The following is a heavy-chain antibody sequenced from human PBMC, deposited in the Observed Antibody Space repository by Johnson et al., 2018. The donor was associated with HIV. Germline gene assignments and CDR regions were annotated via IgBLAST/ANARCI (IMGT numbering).Heavy chain of an antibody. J-gene: IGHJ3*02. D-gene: IGHD2-15*01. CDR3: AKDISAPLYCSGGSCYSLAFDI. V-gene: IGHV3-9*01. CDR1: GLSFSNFG. Sequence: VQLVESGGGVVQPGKSLTLSCVGSGLSFSNFGIHWVRQAPGKGPEWVSGISWNSGSRGYADSVKGRLTSSRDNAKNSLYLQMNSLRAEDTALYYCAKDISAPLYCSGGSCYSLAFDIWGQGTMVTVSS. CDR2: ISWNSGSR.